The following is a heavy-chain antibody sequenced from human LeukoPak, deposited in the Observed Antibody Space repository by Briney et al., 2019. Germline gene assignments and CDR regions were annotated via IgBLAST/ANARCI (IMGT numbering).Heavy chain of an antibody. CDR3: ARDLVIVGATRFDY. D-gene: IGHD1-26*01. J-gene: IGHJ4*02. CDR2: IIPILGIA. Sequence: GASVKVSCKASGGTFSSYAISWVRQAPGQGLEWMGRIIPILGIANYAQKFQGRVTITADKSTSTAYMELSSLRSEDTAVYYCARDLVIVGATRFDYWGQGTLVTVSS. V-gene: IGHV1-69*04. CDR1: GGTFSSYA.